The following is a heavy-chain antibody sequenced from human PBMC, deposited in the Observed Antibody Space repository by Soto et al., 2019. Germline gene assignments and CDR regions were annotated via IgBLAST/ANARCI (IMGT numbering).Heavy chain of an antibody. V-gene: IGHV1-2*02. CDR3: ASAAVTGTAGLDF. J-gene: IGHJ4*02. Sequence: VASVKVSCKASGNSFTTYYMHWVRQAPGQGLEWMGWINPNSGGTKSAEKFQGRVTMTRDTSISTAYMELSRLTSDDTAVYYCASAAVTGTAGLDFWGQGTQVTVSS. D-gene: IGHD6-19*01. CDR1: GNSFTTYY. CDR2: INPNSGGT.